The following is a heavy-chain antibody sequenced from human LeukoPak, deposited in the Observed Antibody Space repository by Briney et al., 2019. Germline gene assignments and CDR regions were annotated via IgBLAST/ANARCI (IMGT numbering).Heavy chain of an antibody. CDR2: IYPGDSDT. V-gene: IGHV5-51*01. J-gene: IGHJ4*02. Sequence: HGESLKISCKGSGYSFTSYWIAWVRQMPGKGLEWMGIIYPGDSDTTYSPSFQGQVTISADKSLSTAYLQWSSLKASDTAMYYCARQPRELDSWGQGTLVTVSS. CDR3: ARQPRELDS. CDR1: GYSFTSYW.